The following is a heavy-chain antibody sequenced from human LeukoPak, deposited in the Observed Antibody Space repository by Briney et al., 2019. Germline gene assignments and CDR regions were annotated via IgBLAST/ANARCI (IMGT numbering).Heavy chain of an antibody. CDR2: INHSGST. D-gene: IGHD6-19*01. CDR1: GGSFSGYY. CDR3: ARAGNMGSGWYRDY. J-gene: IGHJ4*02. Sequence: SETLSLTCAVYGGSFSGYYWSWIRQPSGKGLEWIGEINHSGSTNYNPSLKSRVTISVDTSKNQFSLKLSSVTAADTAVYYCARAGNMGSGWYRDYWGQGTLVTVSS. V-gene: IGHV4-34*01.